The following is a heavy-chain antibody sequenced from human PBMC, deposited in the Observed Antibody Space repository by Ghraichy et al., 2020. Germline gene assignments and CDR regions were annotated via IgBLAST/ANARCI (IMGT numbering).Heavy chain of an antibody. J-gene: IGHJ4*02. D-gene: IGHD4-17*01. Sequence: GESLNISCAASGFDFSYYTLNWVRQAPGKGLEWVSYISGKSSNIYYGPSMGRFTISRDNAKNSLYLQMDHLRAEDTAIYYCARDHDDGATNLRPHFDYWGQGTLVNVSS. CDR2: ISGKSSNI. CDR3: ARDHDDGATNLRPHFDY. CDR1: GFDFSYYT. V-gene: IGHV3-21*01.